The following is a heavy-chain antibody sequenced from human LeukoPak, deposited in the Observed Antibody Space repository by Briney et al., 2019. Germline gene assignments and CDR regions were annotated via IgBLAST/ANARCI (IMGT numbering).Heavy chain of an antibody. CDR1: GFTFSSYS. V-gene: IGHV3-48*01. Sequence: GGSLRLSCAASGFTFSSYSMNWVRQAPGKGLEWVSYISSSSSTIYYADSVKGRFTISRDNAKNSLYLQMNSLRAEDTAVYYCARGRIAARPGDAFDIWGQGTMVTVSS. CDR2: ISSSSSTI. J-gene: IGHJ3*02. D-gene: IGHD6-6*01. CDR3: ARGRIAARPGDAFDI.